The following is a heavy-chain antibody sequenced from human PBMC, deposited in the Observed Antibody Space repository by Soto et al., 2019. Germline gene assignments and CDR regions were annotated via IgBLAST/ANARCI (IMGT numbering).Heavy chain of an antibody. Sequence: QVQLQGSGPGLVKPSQTLSLTCANTGGSITSGAYFWTWIRQLPGKGLEWIGHISYSGNTDYNPSLKSRVTLSRDTSKNQFSLTLSAVTAADTAVYYCARGTRPLAMFFDYWGQGTLVTVSS. D-gene: IGHD3-10*02. CDR2: ISYSGNT. V-gene: IGHV4-31*11. J-gene: IGHJ4*02. CDR1: GGSITSGAYF. CDR3: ARGTRPLAMFFDY.